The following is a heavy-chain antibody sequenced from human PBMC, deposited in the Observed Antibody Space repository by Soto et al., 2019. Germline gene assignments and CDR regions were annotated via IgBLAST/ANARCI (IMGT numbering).Heavy chain of an antibody. CDR2: ISGSGGST. CDR1: GFTFSSYA. J-gene: IGHJ5*02. V-gene: IGHV3-23*01. Sequence: EVQLLESGGGLVQPGGSLRLSCAASGFTFSSYAMSWVRQAPGKGLEWVSAISGSGGSTYYADSVKGRFTISTDTSKNTVYLQMNSLRAADTAVYYCAKFLLDYSSGRGWFDPWGQGTLVTVCS. CDR3: AKFLLDYSSGRGWFDP. D-gene: IGHD6-19*01.